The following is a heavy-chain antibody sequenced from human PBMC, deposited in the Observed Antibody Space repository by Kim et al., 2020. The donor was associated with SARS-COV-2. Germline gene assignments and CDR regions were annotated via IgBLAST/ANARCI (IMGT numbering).Heavy chain of an antibody. Sequence: NPSLTSRVTISVDTSKNQFSLKLSSVTAADTAVYYCARRSSGYLGWAFDIWGQGTMVTVSS. V-gene: IGHV4-39*01. CDR3: ARRSSGYLGWAFDI. J-gene: IGHJ3*02. D-gene: IGHD3-22*01.